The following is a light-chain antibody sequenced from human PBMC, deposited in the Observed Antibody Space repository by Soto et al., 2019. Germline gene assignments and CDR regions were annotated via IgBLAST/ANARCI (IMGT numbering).Light chain of an antibody. CDR2: EVI. CDR3: GSFSTTASLVV. V-gene: IGLV2-14*01. CDR1: TSDVGRSNS. Sequence: QSALTQPASVSGSPGQSITISCAGTTSDVGRSNSVSWYQQRPGQAPKLLIFEVITRPSGVSNRFSGSKSGSTASLTISGLQTEDDRHYFCGSFSTTASLVVFAGGTQLTV. J-gene: IGLJ2*01.